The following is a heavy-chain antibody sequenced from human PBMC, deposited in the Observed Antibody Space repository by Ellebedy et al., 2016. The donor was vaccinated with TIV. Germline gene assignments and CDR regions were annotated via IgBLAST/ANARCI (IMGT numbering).Heavy chain of an antibody. CDR1: GGSISSSSYY. D-gene: IGHD6-19*01. V-gene: IGHV4-39*01. J-gene: IGHJ4*02. CDR2: IYYSGRT. CDR3: ARQRGLVAYYFDY. Sequence: GSLRLSXTVSGGSISSSSYYWGWIRQPPGKGLEWIGSIYYSGRTYNNPSLRSRVTISVDTSKNQFSLRLSSVTAADTAVYYCARQRGLVAYYFDYWGQGTLVTVSS.